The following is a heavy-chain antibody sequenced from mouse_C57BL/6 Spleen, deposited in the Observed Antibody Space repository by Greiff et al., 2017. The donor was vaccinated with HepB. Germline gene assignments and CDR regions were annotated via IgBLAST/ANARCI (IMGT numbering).Heavy chain of an antibody. CDR1: GYTFTSYW. CDR2: INPSSGYT. Sequence: QVHVKQSGAELAKPGASVKLSCKASGYTFTSYWMHWIKQRPGQGLEWIGYINPSSGYTKYNQKFKDKATLTADKSSSTAYMQLSSLTYEDSAVYYCARDYGSSYYDYWGQGTTLTVSS. CDR3: ARDYGSSYYDY. D-gene: IGHD1-1*01. J-gene: IGHJ2*01. V-gene: IGHV1-7*01.